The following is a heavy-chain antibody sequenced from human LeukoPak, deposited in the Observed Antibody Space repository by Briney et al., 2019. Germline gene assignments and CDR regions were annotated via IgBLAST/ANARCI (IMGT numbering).Heavy chain of an antibody. CDR3: ARDRVVVSRAGFDP. J-gene: IGHJ5*02. Sequence: SQTLSLTCTVSGGSISSGSYYWSWIRQPAGKGLEWIGRISTSGSTNYNPSLKSRVTISVDTSKNQFSLKLSSVTAADTAVYYCARDRVVVSRAGFDPWGQGTLVTVSS. D-gene: IGHD2-21*01. CDR2: ISTSGST. V-gene: IGHV4-61*02. CDR1: GGSISSGSYY.